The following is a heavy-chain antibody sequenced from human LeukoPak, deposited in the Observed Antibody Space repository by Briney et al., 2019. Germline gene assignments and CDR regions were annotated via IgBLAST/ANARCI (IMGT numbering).Heavy chain of an antibody. CDR2: IKQDGSEK. V-gene: IGHV3-7*01. CDR3: ARDLYYDSSGYYGYFDY. CDR1: GFTFSSYW. Sequence: GSLRLSCAASGFTFSSYWMSWVRQAPGKGLEWVANIKQDGSEKYYVDSVKGRFTISRDNAKNSLYLQMNSLRAEDTAVYYCARDLYYDSSGYYGYFDYWGQGTLVTVSS. J-gene: IGHJ4*02. D-gene: IGHD3-22*01.